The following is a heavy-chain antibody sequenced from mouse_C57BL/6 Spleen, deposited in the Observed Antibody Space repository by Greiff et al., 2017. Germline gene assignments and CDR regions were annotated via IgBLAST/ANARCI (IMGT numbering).Heavy chain of an antibody. J-gene: IGHJ2*01. V-gene: IGHV1-53*01. CDR3: ARGSLFITTVDDY. CDR1: GYTFTSYW. D-gene: IGHD1-1*01. Sequence: QVQLQQPGTELVKPGASVKRSCKASGYTFTSYWMHWVKQRPGQGREWIGNINPSNGGTNYNEKFKSKATLTVDKSSSTAYMQLSSLTSEDSAVYYCARGSLFITTVDDYWGQGTTLTVSS. CDR2: INPSNGGT.